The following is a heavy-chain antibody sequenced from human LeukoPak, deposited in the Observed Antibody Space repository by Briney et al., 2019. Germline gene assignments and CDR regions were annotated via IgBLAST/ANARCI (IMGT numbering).Heavy chain of an antibody. Sequence: ASVKVSCKASGYTFTSYYMHWVQQAPGQGLEWMGIINPSGGSTSYAQKFQGRVTMTRDTSTSTVYMELSSLRSEDTAVYYCARDWSGDYGDYVHGHFDYWGQGTLVAVSS. J-gene: IGHJ4*02. CDR3: ARDWSGDYGDYVHGHFDY. V-gene: IGHV1-46*01. CDR1: GYTFTSYY. CDR2: INPSGGST. D-gene: IGHD4-17*01.